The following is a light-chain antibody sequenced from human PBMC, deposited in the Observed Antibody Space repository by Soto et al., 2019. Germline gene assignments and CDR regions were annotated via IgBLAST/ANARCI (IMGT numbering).Light chain of an antibody. Sequence: DIQMTQSPSSESASVGDSVTISCRASQDIGTWLAWYQQKPGKAPSLLIYAASSLQSGVPSRFSGSASGTDFTLTIISLQPEDIATYYCQQTNSFPRTFGQGTKVEVK. V-gene: IGKV1-12*01. J-gene: IGKJ1*01. CDR2: AAS. CDR1: QDIGTW. CDR3: QQTNSFPRT.